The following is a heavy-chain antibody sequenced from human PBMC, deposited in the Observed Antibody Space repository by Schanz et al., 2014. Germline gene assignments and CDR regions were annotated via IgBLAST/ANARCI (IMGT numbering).Heavy chain of an antibody. Sequence: EVKLVESGGGLVQPGGSLRLSCAASGFTFSDHFMDWVRQAPGKGLEWVANIKQDGSEKYYVDSVKGRFTISRDNSKNTLYLQMNSLRSEDTAVYYCAKDVDFWSGYYLDYWGQGTLVTVSS. D-gene: IGHD3-3*01. CDR2: IKQDGSEK. CDR3: AKDVDFWSGYYLDY. V-gene: IGHV3-7*01. CDR1: GFTFSDHF. J-gene: IGHJ4*02.